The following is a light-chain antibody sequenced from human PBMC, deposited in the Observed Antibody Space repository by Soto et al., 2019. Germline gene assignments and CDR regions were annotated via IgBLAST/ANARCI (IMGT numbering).Light chain of an antibody. CDR2: DAS. J-gene: IGKJ1*01. CDR1: QSAFSNN. Sequence: EIVLTQSPATLSLSPGERATLSCGASQSAFSNNLAWYQQKSGLAPRLLIYDASNRATAIPDRFSGSGSGTDFTLTISRLEPEDFAVYYCQQYGSSPWTFGQGTKVEIK. CDR3: QQYGSSPWT. V-gene: IGKV3D-20*01.